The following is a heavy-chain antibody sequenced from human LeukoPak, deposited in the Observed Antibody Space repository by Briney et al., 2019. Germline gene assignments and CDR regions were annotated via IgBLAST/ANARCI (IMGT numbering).Heavy chain of an antibody. CDR3: ARSMVTDNYYYYYMDV. Sequence: GASVKVSCKASGYTFTSYGISWVRQAPGQGLEWMGWISGYNGNTNYAQKVQGRVTMTADTSTSTAFMELRSLRSEDMAVYYCARSMVTDNYYYYYMDVWGKGTTVTVSS. CDR1: GYTFTSYG. V-gene: IGHV1-18*03. CDR2: ISGYNGNT. D-gene: IGHD5-18*01. J-gene: IGHJ6*03.